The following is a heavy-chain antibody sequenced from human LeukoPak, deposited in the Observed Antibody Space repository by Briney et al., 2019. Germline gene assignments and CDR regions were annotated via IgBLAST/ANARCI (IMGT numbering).Heavy chain of an antibody. J-gene: IGHJ3*02. V-gene: IGHV1-2*02. CDR2: INPNSGGT. D-gene: IGHD5-18*01. CDR1: GYTFTGYY. CDR3: ARRYSYGTYDAFDI. Sequence: ASVKVSCKASGYTFTGYYVHWVRQAPGQGLEWMGWINPNSGGTNYAQKFQGRVTMTRDTSISTAYMELSRLRSVDTAVYYCARRYSYGTYDAFDIWGQGTMVTVSS.